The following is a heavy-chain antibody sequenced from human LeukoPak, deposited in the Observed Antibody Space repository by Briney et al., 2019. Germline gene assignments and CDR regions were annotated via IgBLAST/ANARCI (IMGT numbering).Heavy chain of an antibody. J-gene: IGHJ4*02. CDR2: THTSGST. CDR3: ARDTYYYGSGTYYFNY. D-gene: IGHD3-10*01. V-gene: IGHV4-4*07. Sequence: SETLSLTCAVYGGSFSGYYWTWTRQPAGKGLEWIGRTHTSGSTNYNPSLKSRVTMSVDTSKKQFSLKLSSVTAADTAVYYCARDTYYYGSGTYYFNYWGQGTLVTVSS. CDR1: GGSFSGYY.